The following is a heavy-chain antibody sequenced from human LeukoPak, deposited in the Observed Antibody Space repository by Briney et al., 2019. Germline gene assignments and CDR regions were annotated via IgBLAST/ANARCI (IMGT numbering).Heavy chain of an antibody. CDR1: GGSISSGDYY. CDR2: IYYSGST. V-gene: IGHV4-30-4*01. Sequence: SQTLSLTCTVSGGSISSGDYYWSWIRQPPGKGLEWIGYIYYSGSTYYNPSPKSRVTISVDRSKNQFSLKLSSVTAADTAVYYCARIEYGSGSVDYWGQGTLVTVSS. J-gene: IGHJ4*02. CDR3: ARIEYGSGSVDY. D-gene: IGHD3-10*01.